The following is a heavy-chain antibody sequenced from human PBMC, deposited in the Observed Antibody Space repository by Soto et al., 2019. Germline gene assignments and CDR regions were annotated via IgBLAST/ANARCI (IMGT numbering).Heavy chain of an antibody. Sequence: QVQLVESGGGVVQPGRSLRLSCAASGFTFSSYGMHWVRQAPGKGLEWVAVIWYDGSNKYYADSVKGRFTISRDNSKNTLYLQMNSLSAEDTAVYYCARGAPPYYYDSSGYYYWGQGTLVTVSS. D-gene: IGHD3-22*01. CDR2: IWYDGSNK. V-gene: IGHV3-33*01. CDR3: ARGAPPYYYDSSGYYY. CDR1: GFTFSSYG. J-gene: IGHJ4*02.